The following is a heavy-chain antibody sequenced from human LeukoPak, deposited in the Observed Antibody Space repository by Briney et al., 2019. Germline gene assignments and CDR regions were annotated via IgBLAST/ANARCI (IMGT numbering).Heavy chain of an antibody. V-gene: IGHV1-2*02. CDR1: GYTFTGYY. CDR2: LNPNSGGT. D-gene: IGHD5-18*01. J-gene: IGHJ4*02. CDR3: ARYSYGSNFDY. Sequence: GASVKVSCKASGYTFTGYYMHWVRQAPGQGLEWMGWLNPNSGGTNYEQKFQGRVTTTRDTSISTAYMELSGLRSDDTAVYYCARYSYGSNFDYWGQGTLVTVSS.